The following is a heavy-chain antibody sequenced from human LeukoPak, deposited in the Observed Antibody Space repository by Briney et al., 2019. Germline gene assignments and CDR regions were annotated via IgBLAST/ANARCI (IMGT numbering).Heavy chain of an antibody. D-gene: IGHD7-27*01. CDR2: ISYDGSNK. Sequence: PGGSLRLSCAASGFTFSSYGMHWVRQAPGKGLEWVAVISYDGSNKYYADSVKGRFTISRDNSKTTLYLQMNSLRAEDTAVYYCANPWAGEENFVYWGQGTLVTVSS. V-gene: IGHV3-30*18. CDR3: ANPWAGEENFVY. CDR1: GFTFSSYG. J-gene: IGHJ4*02.